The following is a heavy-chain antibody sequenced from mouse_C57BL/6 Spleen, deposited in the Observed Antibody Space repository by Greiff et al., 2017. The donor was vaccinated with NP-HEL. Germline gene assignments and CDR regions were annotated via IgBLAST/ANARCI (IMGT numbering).Heavy chain of an antibody. CDR2: IYPGSGST. CDR1: GYTFTSYW. V-gene: IGHV1-55*01. CDR3: AGSWDVGAMDY. Sequence: VQLQQPGAELVKPGASVKMSCKASGYTFTSYWITWVKQRPGQGLEWIGDIYPGSGSTNYNEKFKSKATLTGDTSSSTAYMQLSSLTSEDSAVYYCAGSWDVGAMDYWGQGTSVTVSS. D-gene: IGHD4-1*01. J-gene: IGHJ4*01.